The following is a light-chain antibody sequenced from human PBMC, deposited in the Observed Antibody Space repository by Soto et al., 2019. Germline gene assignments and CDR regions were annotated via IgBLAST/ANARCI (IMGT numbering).Light chain of an antibody. Sequence: QSALTQPASVSGSPGQSITISCTGTSSDIESYDFVSWYQQHPGKAPKLLIHSNNQRPSGVPDRFSGSKSGTSASLAISGLQSEDEADYYCATWDDSLNGGVFGGGTKLTVL. CDR3: ATWDDSLNGGV. CDR1: SSDIESYDF. J-gene: IGLJ3*02. V-gene: IGLV1-44*01. CDR2: SNN.